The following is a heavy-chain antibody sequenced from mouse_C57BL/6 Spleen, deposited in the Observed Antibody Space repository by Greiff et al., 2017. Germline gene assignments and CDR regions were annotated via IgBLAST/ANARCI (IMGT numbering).Heavy chain of an antibody. J-gene: IGHJ3*01. V-gene: IGHV6-6*01. CDR1: GFTFSDAW. CDR3: TRTGYRFAY. CDR2: IRNKANTHAT. Sequence: EVQLQQSGGGLVQPGGSMKLSRAASGFTFSDAWMDWVRQSPEKGLEWVAEIRNKANTHATYYAESVKGRFTISRDDSKSSVYLKMNSLRAEDTGIYYCTRTGYRFAYWGQGTLVTVAA. D-gene: IGHD2-2*01.